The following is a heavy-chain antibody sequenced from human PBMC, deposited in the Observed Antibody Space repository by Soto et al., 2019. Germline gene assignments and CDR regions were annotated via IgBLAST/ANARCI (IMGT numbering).Heavy chain of an antibody. J-gene: IGHJ6*02. Sequence: GESLKISCKGSGYSFTSYWISWVRQMPGKGLEWMGRIDPSDSYTNYSPSFQGHVTISADKSISTAYLQWSSLKASDTAMYYCARRTAADFYYYYGLDVWGQGTSVTGSS. D-gene: IGHD6-13*01. V-gene: IGHV5-10-1*01. CDR1: GYSFTSYW. CDR3: ARRTAADFYYYYGLDV. CDR2: IDPSDSYT.